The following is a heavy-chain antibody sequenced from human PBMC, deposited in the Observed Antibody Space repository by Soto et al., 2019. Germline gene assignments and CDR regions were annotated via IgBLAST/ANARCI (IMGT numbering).Heavy chain of an antibody. J-gene: IGHJ3*02. V-gene: IGHV1-2*02. D-gene: IGHD2-2*01. CDR3: ATYCSSTRCYVLLRAFDI. CDR2: INPNSGGT. CDR1: GYTFTGYY. Sequence: ASVKVSCKASGYTFTGYYMHWVRQAPGQGLEWMGWINPNSGGTNYAQKFQGRVTMTRDTSIRTAYMELSRLRSDDTAVYYCATYCSSTRCYVLLRAFDIWGQGALVTVSS.